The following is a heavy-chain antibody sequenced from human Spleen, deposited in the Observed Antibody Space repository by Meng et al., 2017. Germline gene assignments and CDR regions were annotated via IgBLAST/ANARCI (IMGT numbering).Heavy chain of an antibody. CDR2: IYHSGRT. Sequence: QLQELRPVLSKPSRPLPLSCVVAGCSISGNTWWRWVRQPPGKGLEWIWEIYHSGRTNYNSFLESRVTISVDQSKNQFSLTMYSVTAADTAFYYCARLGGVDPSPPLWGQGTLVTVSS. CDR1: GCSISGNTW. CDR3: ARLGGVDPSPPL. J-gene: IGHJ4*02. D-gene: IGHD3-16*01. V-gene: IGHV4-4*02.